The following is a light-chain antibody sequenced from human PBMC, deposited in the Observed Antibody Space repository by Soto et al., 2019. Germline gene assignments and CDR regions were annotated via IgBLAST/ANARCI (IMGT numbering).Light chain of an antibody. CDR3: RQYYSYPLT. CDR1: QGISSY. V-gene: IGKV1-8*01. CDR2: AAS. Sequence: AIRMTQSPSSLSASTGDRVTITCRASQGISSYLAWYQQKPGKAPKLLIYAASTLQSGVPSRFSGSGSGTDFTLTISCLQSEDFATYYCRQYYSYPLTFGQGTKVDIK. J-gene: IGKJ1*01.